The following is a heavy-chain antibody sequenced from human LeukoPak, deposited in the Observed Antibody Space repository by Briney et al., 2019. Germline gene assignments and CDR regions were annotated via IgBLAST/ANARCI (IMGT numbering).Heavy chain of an antibody. CDR3: ARHYWSEYFQH. J-gene: IGHJ1*01. D-gene: IGHD2-8*02. CDR2: INHSGST. CDR1: GGSFSGYY. V-gene: IGHV4-34*01. Sequence: PSETLSLTCAVYGGSFSGYYWSWIRQPPGKGLEWIGEINHSGSTNYNPSLKSRVTISVDTSKNQFSLKLSSVTAADTAVYYCARHYWSEYFQHWGQGTLVTVSS.